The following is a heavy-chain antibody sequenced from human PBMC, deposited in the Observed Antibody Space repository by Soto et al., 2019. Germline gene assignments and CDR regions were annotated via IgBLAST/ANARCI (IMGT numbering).Heavy chain of an antibody. D-gene: IGHD6-19*01. Sequence: PGGSLRLSCSASGFTFSTYGMHWVRQAPGKGLEWAAVISYDGSNKYYGDSVKGRFTISRDNSKNTLYLQMNSPRAEDTAVYYCAKDAGAVAGNYYYYVLDGWGQGTTVTVSS. J-gene: IGHJ6*02. CDR3: AKDAGAVAGNYYYYVLDG. CDR1: GFTFSTYG. V-gene: IGHV3-30*18. CDR2: ISYDGSNK.